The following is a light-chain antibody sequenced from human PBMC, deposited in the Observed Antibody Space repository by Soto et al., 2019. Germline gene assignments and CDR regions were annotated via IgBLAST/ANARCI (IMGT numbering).Light chain of an antibody. J-gene: IGLJ1*01. CDR1: SSDVGGYSY. CDR3: SSYTSSSTRV. CDR2: DVS. Sequence: QSVLTQPASVSGSPGQSITISCTGTSSDVGGYSYVSWYQQHPGKAHKLMIYDVSNRPSGVSNRFSGSKSGNTASLSISGLQAEDEADYYCSSYTSSSTRVFGTGTKVTVL. V-gene: IGLV2-14*01.